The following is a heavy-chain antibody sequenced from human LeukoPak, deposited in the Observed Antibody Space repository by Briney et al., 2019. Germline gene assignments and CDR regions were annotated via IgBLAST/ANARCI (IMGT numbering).Heavy chain of an antibody. V-gene: IGHV3-64D*09. J-gene: IGHJ4*02. CDR2: INDNGGRT. D-gene: IGHD1-26*01. CDR1: GFTFSRYA. CDR3: VKDVGGSYAFDY. Sequence: GGSLRLSCSASGFTFSRYAMHWVRQAPGKGLEYASGINDNGGRTHYGDSVKGRFSISRDNSKNTLHLQMSTLRTEDTALYYCVKDVGGSYAFDYWGQGILVTVAS.